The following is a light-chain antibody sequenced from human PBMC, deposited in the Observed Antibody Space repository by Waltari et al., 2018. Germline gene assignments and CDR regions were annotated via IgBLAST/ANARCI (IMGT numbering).Light chain of an antibody. Sequence: QAALTQPASVSGSPGQSITISCTGSSSDVGNYKRVSWYQQHPGKAPKFMIYAVSKRPSGVSDRFSGSKSGDTASLTISGLQPEDEADYFCCSYAGSSKGVFGGGTKVTVL. CDR1: SSDVGNYKR. CDR2: AVS. J-gene: IGLJ2*01. V-gene: IGLV2-23*02. CDR3: CSYAGSSKGV.